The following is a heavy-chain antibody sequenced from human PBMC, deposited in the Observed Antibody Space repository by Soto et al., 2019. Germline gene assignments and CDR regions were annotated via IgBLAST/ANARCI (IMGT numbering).Heavy chain of an antibody. V-gene: IGHV1-69*13. CDR3: ARGPGVVVPAAPYGMDV. D-gene: IGHD2-2*01. Sequence: RASVKVSCKASGGTFSSYAISWVRQAPGQGLEWMGGIIPIFGTANYAQKFQGRVTITADESTSTAYMELSSLRSEDTAVYYCARGPGVVVPAAPYGMDVWGQGTTVTVSS. J-gene: IGHJ6*02. CDR1: GGTFSSYA. CDR2: IIPIFGTA.